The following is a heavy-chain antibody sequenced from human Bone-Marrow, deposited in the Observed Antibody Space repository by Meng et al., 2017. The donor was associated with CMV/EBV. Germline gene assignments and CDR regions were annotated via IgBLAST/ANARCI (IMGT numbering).Heavy chain of an antibody. CDR3: ARARYDFWSGYWPVDY. CDR2: ISAYNGNT. D-gene: IGHD3-3*01. CDR1: GYTFTSYG. J-gene: IGHJ4*02. Sequence: SGYTFTSYGISWVRQAPGQGLEWRGWISAYNGNTNYAQKLQGRVTMTTDTSTSTAYMELRSLRSDDTAVYYCARARYDFWSGYWPVDYWGQGTLVTVSS. V-gene: IGHV1-18*01.